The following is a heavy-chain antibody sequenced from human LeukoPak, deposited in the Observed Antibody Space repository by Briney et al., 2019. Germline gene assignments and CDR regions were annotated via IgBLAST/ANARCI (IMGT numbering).Heavy chain of an antibody. CDR3: TTGGLAYCGGDCYSSYFQH. CDR1: GFTFSNAW. CDR2: IKSKTDGGTT. Sequence: KPGGSLRLSCAASGFTFSNAWMSWVRQAPGKGLEWVGRIKSKTDGGTTDYAAPVKGRFTISRDDSKNTLYLQMNSLKTEDTAVYYCTTGGLAYCGGDCYSSYFQHWGQGTLVTVSS. J-gene: IGHJ1*01. D-gene: IGHD2-21*02. V-gene: IGHV3-15*01.